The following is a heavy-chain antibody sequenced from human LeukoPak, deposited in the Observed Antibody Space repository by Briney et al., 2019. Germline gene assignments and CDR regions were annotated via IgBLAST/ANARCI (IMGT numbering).Heavy chain of an antibody. CDR2: MNPNSGNT. CDR3: ARGQHSSSSRRGGRGYYYYYMDV. Sequence: GASVKVSCKASGYTFTSYDINWVRQATGQGLEWMGWMNPNSGNTGYAQKFQGRVTMTRSTSISTAYMELSSLRSEDTAVYYCARGQHSSSSRRGGRGYYYYYMDVWGKGTTVTVSS. J-gene: IGHJ6*03. D-gene: IGHD6-6*01. V-gene: IGHV1-8*01. CDR1: GYTFTSYD.